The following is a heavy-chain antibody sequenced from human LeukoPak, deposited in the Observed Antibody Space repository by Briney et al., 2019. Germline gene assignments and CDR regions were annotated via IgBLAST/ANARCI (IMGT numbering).Heavy chain of an antibody. Sequence: SGPTLFHPTQVLTLTFTISGFSRSTSAMWESWIRQRPMKTLEWLARIDWDDDKYHNPSLKTRLTISKDTYKNQVVLTMTNMDPVDTDKYYCARRVTMIGAFDIWGQGTMVTVSS. CDR3: ARRVTMIGAFDI. CDR2: IDWDDDK. CDR1: GFSRSTSAMW. V-gene: IGHV2-70*11. D-gene: IGHD3-10*02. J-gene: IGHJ3*02.